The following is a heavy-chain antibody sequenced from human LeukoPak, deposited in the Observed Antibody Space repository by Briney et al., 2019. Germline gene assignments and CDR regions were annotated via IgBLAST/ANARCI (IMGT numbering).Heavy chain of an antibody. CDR3: VKAPTSAPEFSSSQWFDH. CDR1: GFTFSGFA. J-gene: IGHJ5*02. Sequence: GGSLRLSCAASGFTFSGFAMSWVRQAPGKGLEWVSVISGSGATTYYADSVKGRFTISRDNSKNTLYLQMNSLRAEDTAVYYCVKAPTSAPEFSSSQWFDHWGQGTLVTVSS. V-gene: IGHV3-23*01. CDR2: ISGSGATT. D-gene: IGHD2-2*01.